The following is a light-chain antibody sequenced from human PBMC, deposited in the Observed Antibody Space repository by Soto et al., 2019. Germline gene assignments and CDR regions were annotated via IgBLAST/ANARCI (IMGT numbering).Light chain of an antibody. CDR3: QQRSSWPLT. CDR2: EAS. V-gene: IGKV3-11*01. Sequence: IVLTQSPATLSLSPGERAALSCRASQSIRNFLAWYQQKPGQAPRLLIYEASNRATGIPARFSGSGSGTDFTLTISSLEPEDFAVYYCQQRSSWPLTFGGGTKVDIK. CDR1: QSIRNF. J-gene: IGKJ4*01.